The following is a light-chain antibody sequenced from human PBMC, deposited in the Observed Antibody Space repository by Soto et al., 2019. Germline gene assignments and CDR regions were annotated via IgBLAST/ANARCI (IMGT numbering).Light chain of an antibody. J-gene: IGKJ5*01. Sequence: DIQMTRSPSSVSASVGHRLTISSQASQGISRSLAWYKQKPGKAPQIMIYAASSLQSGVPSRFRGSGFGTDFTLTISSLKPEDSEIYYCQQADTFPITFGQGTRLEIK. CDR3: QQADTFPIT. CDR1: QGISRS. V-gene: IGKV1D-12*01. CDR2: AAS.